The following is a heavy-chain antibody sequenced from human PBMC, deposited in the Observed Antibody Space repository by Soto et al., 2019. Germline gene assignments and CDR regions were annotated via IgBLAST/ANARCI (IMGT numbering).Heavy chain of an antibody. CDR3: ARIKPGIAVAAPGFDY. V-gene: IGHV4-59*01. CDR2: IYYSGST. Sequence: PSETLSLTCTVSGGSISSYYWSWIRQPPGKGLEWIGYIYYSGSTNYNPSLKSRVTISVDTSKNQFSLKLSSVTAADTAVYYCARIKPGIAVAAPGFDYWGQGTLVTVSS. D-gene: IGHD6-19*01. J-gene: IGHJ4*02. CDR1: GGSISSYY.